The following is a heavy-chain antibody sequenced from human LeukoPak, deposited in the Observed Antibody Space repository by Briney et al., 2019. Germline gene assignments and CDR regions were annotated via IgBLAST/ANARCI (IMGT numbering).Heavy chain of an antibody. CDR2: IYYSGST. CDR3: ARDDVGWFSSFYGMDV. CDR1: GGSISSYY. J-gene: IGHJ6*02. Sequence: SETLSLTCTVSGGSISSYYWSWIRQPPGKGLEWIGYIYYSGSTNYNPSLKSRVTISVDTSKNQFSLKLSSVTAADTAVYYCARDDVGWFSSFYGMDVWGQGTTVTVSS. D-gene: IGHD6-19*01. V-gene: IGHV4-59*01.